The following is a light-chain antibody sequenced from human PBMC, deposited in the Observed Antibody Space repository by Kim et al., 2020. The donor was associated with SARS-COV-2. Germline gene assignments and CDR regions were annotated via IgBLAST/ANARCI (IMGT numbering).Light chain of an antibody. V-gene: IGKV1-8*01. CDR3: QQYYSDPWT. Sequence: PSIGDRVTMTCRASQDISSDLAWYQQKPGKAPKLLMYAASTLQSGVPSRFSGSGSGTDFTLTISSLQSEDVATYYCQQYYSDPWTFGQGTKVDIK. CDR1: QDISSD. J-gene: IGKJ1*01. CDR2: AAS.